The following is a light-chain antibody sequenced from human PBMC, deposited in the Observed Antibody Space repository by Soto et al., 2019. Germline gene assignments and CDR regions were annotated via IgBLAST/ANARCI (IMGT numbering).Light chain of an antibody. CDR2: AAS. V-gene: IGKV1-39*01. J-gene: IGKJ4*01. CDR1: QSIVSS. Sequence: DIQMTQSPSSLSASVGDRVTITCRASQSIVSSLNWYQQKPGEAPKLLIYAASSLQSGVPSRFSGSGAGTDFTLTISSLQPEDFATYYCQQSYTTPLTFGGGNKVEFK. CDR3: QQSYTTPLT.